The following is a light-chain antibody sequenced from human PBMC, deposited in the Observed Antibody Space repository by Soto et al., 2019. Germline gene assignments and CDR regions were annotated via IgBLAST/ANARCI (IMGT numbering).Light chain of an antibody. Sequence: DVVMTQSPLSLPVTLGQPASISCMSSQSLVYSNGNTYLNWFQQRPGQSPRRLIYLVSNRDSGVPDRFSGSGYGTEFTLTISSLQPDDFATYYCQQYNTYSSLTFGGGTKVDIK. J-gene: IGKJ4*01. V-gene: IGKV2-30*01. CDR2: LVS. CDR1: QSLVYSNGNTY. CDR3: QQYNTYSSLT.